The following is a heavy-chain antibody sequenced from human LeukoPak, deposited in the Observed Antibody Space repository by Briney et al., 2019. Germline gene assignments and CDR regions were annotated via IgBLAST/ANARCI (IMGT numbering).Heavy chain of an antibody. CDR1: GGSFSGYY. J-gene: IGHJ5*02. V-gene: IGHV4-34*01. CDR3: ARGLVVAAP. D-gene: IGHD2-15*01. CDR2: INHSGST. Sequence: SETLSLTCAVYGGSFSGYYWSWIRQPPGKGLEWIGEINHSGSTNYNPSLKSRVTISVDTSKNQFSLKLGSVTAADTAVYYCARGLVVAAPWGQGTLVTVSS.